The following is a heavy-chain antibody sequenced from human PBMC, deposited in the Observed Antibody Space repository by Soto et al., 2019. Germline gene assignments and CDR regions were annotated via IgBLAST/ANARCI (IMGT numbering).Heavy chain of an antibody. D-gene: IGHD3-22*01. CDR1: GFTFSSYA. V-gene: IGHV3-30-3*01. CDR2: ISYDGSNK. CDR3: ARELMIVVAIDI. Sequence: GGALRLSCAASGFTFSSYAMHWVRQAPGKGLEWVAVISYDGSNKYYADSVKGRFTISRDNSKNTLYLQMNSLRAEDTAVYYCARELMIVVAIDIWGQGTMVTVSS. J-gene: IGHJ3*02.